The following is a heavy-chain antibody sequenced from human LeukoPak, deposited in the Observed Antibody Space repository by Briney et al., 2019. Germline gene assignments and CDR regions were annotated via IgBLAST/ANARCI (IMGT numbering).Heavy chain of an antibody. D-gene: IGHD7-27*01. CDR1: GFRLSTYG. Sequence: GGSLRLSCVVSGFRLSTYGVHSVRQAPGKGLEWVSFIRNVGNDKYYAQSVKGRFTISRDDSKNIQYLQMNSLRGEDTAVYYCATDFNWAWNYWGQGTLVTVSS. V-gene: IGHV3-30*02. CDR2: IRNVGNDK. J-gene: IGHJ4*02. CDR3: ATDFNWAWNY.